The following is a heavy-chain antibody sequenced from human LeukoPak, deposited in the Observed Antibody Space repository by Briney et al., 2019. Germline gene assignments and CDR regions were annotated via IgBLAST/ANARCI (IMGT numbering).Heavy chain of an antibody. J-gene: IGHJ3*02. Sequence: HGESLKISCKGSGYSFTTYWIGWVRQMPGKGLEWMGIIYPGDSDTRYSPSFQGQATISADKSISTAFLQWSSLKASDSAMYYCASLRSYSDAFDIWGQGTMVTVSS. D-gene: IGHD2-21*01. CDR1: GYSFTTYW. V-gene: IGHV5-51*01. CDR3: ASLRSYSDAFDI. CDR2: IYPGDSDT.